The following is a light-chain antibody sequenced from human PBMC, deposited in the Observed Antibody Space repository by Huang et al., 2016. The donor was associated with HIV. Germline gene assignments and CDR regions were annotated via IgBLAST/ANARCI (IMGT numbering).Light chain of an antibody. V-gene: IGKV1-9*01. CDR1: QGINNY. CDR3: HQLNSYPRT. J-gene: IGKJ1*01. Sequence: TQLTQSPSALSASAGDRVTITCRASQGINNYLAWYQQKPGKAPKLLIYGASTLQSGVPSRFSGSGSGTDFTLTISSLHPEDFATYYCHQLNSYPRTFGQGTKVEIK. CDR2: GAS.